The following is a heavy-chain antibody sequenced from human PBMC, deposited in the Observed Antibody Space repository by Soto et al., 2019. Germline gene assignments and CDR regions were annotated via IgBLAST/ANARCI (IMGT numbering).Heavy chain of an antibody. CDR3: ARGGDHWDSSSDDAFYI. Sequence: SETLSLTCAVYGGSFSGYYWSWIRQPPGKGLEWIGEINHSGSTNYNPSLKSRVTISVDTSKNQFSLKLSSVTAADTAVYYCARGGDHWDSSSDDAFYIWGQGTMVTVSS. D-gene: IGHD6-6*01. J-gene: IGHJ3*02. CDR1: GGSFSGYY. CDR2: INHSGST. V-gene: IGHV4-34*01.